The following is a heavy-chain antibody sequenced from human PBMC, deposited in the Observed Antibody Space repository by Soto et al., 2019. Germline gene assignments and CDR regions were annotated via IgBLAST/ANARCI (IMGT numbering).Heavy chain of an antibody. J-gene: IGHJ4*02. V-gene: IGHV3-33*01. CDR3: ARDTGGGVWSGVSY. Sequence: QVQLVESGGGVVQPGRSLRLSCAASGFSFSNFAMHWVRQAPGKGLEWVAVIWHDGSSKYYVDPVKGRFTISRDNSENTLYLQMNSLRGEDTAVYYCARDTGGGVWSGVSYWGQGTLVTVSS. CDR1: GFSFSNFA. CDR2: IWHDGSSK. D-gene: IGHD3-3*01.